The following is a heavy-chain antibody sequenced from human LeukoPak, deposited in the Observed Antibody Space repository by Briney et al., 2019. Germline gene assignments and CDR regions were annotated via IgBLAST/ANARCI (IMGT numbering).Heavy chain of an antibody. Sequence: ASVKVSCKASGYTFTSYGISWVRQAPGQGLEWMGWISAYNGNTNYAQKLQGRVTMTTDTSTSTAYMELSSLRSEDTAVYYCARVLGSGSSWYIYYYYGMDVWGQGTTVTVSS. D-gene: IGHD6-13*01. CDR1: GYTFTSYG. CDR3: ARVLGSGSSWYIYYYYGMDV. CDR2: ISAYNGNT. J-gene: IGHJ6*02. V-gene: IGHV1-18*01.